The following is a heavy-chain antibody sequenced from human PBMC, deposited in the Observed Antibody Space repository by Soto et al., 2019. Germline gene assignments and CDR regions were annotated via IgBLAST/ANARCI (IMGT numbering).Heavy chain of an antibody. CDR1: GFTFSSYS. Sequence: GGSLRLSCAASGFTFSSYSMNWVRQAPGKGLEWVSSISSSSSYIYYADSVKGRFTISRDNAKNSLYLQMNSLRAEDTAVYYCARVDGYAFYFDYWGQGTLVTVSS. D-gene: IGHD5-12*01. J-gene: IGHJ4*02. V-gene: IGHV3-21*01. CDR3: ARVDGYAFYFDY. CDR2: ISSSSSYI.